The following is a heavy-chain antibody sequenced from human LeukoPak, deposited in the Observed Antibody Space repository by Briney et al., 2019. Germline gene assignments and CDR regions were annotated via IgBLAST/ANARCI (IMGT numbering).Heavy chain of an antibody. CDR2: INPSGGST. CDR1: GYTFTSYY. V-gene: IGHV1-46*01. J-gene: IGHJ5*02. D-gene: IGHD2-2*01. Sequence: ASVKVSCKASGYTFTSYYMHWVRQAPGQGLEWMGIINPSGGSTSYAQKFQGRATMTRDMSTSTVYMELSSLRSEDTAVYYCARDGEEYQLLYWFDPWGQGTLVTVSS. CDR3: ARDGEEYQLLYWFDP.